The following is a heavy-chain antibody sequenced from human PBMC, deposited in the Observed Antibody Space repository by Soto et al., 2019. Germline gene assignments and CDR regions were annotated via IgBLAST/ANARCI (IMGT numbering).Heavy chain of an antibody. J-gene: IGHJ6*02. V-gene: IGHV3-21*01. D-gene: IGHD5-12*01. CDR3: ARARGAHVDIVATEVYYYYGMDV. CDR2: ISSSSSYI. Sequence: EVQLVESGGGLVKPGGSLRLSCAASGFTFSSYSMNWVRQAPGKGLEWVSSISSSSSYIYYADSVKGRFTISRDNAKNSRYLQMNSLRAEDTAVYYCARARGAHVDIVATEVYYYYGMDVWGQGTTVTVSS. CDR1: GFTFSSYS.